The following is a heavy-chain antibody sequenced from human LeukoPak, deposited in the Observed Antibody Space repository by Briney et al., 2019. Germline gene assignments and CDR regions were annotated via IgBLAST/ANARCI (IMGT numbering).Heavy chain of an antibody. V-gene: IGHV3-53*04. J-gene: IGHJ4*02. CDR2: MYSGGST. Sequence: PGGSLRLSCAVSGFSVSSNYMSWVRQAPGKGLEWVSVMYSGGSTYYADSVKGRFTISRHNSKNTLYLQINSLRPEDTAVYYWARGGGDYNPFDYWGQGTLVTVSS. D-gene: IGHD4-17*01. CDR1: GFSVSSNY. CDR3: ARGGGDYNPFDY.